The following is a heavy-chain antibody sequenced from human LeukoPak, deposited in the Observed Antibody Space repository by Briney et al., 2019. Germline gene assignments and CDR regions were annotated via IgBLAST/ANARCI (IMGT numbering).Heavy chain of an antibody. CDR3: ARGIRGFWSGYYYYYYYMDV. J-gene: IGHJ6*03. D-gene: IGHD3-3*01. CDR1: GYSISSGYY. Sequence: TSETLSLTCTVSGYSISSGYYWGWIRQPPGKGLEWIGSIYHSGSTYYNPSLKSRVTISVDTSKNQFSLKLSSVTAADTAVYYCARGIRGFWSGYYYYYYYMDVWGKGTTVTVSS. CDR2: IYHSGST. V-gene: IGHV4-38-2*02.